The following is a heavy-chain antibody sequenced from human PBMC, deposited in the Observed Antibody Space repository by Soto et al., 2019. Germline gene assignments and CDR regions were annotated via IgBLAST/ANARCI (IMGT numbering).Heavy chain of an antibody. CDR3: ARGLVVVPAAMSYYYYYGMDV. V-gene: IGHV1-2*04. J-gene: IGHJ6*02. Sequence: ASVKVSCKASGYTFTGYYMHWVRQAPGQGLEWMGWINPNSGGTNYAQKFQGWVTTTRDTSISTAYMELSRLRSDDTAVYYCARGLVVVPAAMSYYYYYGMDVWGQGTTVTVSS. D-gene: IGHD2-2*01. CDR2: INPNSGGT. CDR1: GYTFTGYY.